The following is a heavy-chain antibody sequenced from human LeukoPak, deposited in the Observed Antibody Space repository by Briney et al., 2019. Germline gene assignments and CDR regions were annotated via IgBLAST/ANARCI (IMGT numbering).Heavy chain of an antibody. CDR2: IYYSGST. CDR3: ARHGSGWLQDYYFDY. J-gene: IGHJ4*02. CDR1: GGSISSSSYY. V-gene: IGHV4-39*01. D-gene: IGHD5-24*01. Sequence: SETLSLTCTVSGGSISSSSYYWGWIRQPPGKGLEWIGSIYYSGSTYYNPSLKSRVTISVDTSKNQCSLKLSSVTAADTAVYYCARHGSGWLQDYYFDYWGQGTLVTVSS.